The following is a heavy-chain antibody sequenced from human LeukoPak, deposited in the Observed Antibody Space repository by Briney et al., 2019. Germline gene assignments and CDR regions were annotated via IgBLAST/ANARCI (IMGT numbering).Heavy chain of an antibody. CDR1: GGSISTSSYY. J-gene: IGHJ4*02. CDR2: IHYSGST. CDR3: ARLGGYSYQIDF. V-gene: IGHV4-39*01. D-gene: IGHD5-18*01. Sequence: NPSETLSLICTVSGGSISTSSYYRGWIRQPPGKGLEWIGSIHYSGSTYYNPSLKSRVTISVDTSKSQFSLRLSSATAADTAVYYCARLGGYSYQIDFWGQGTLVTVSS.